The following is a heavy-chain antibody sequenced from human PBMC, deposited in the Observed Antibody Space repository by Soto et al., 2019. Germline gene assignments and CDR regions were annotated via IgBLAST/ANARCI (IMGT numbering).Heavy chain of an antibody. Sequence: GGSLRLSCAASGFTFDDYAMHWVRQAPGKGLEWVSGISWNSGSIGYADSVKGRFTISRDNAKNSLYLQMNSLRAEDTALYYCAKAAGPLLWFGELSTSYYYYMDVWGKGTTVTVSS. CDR1: GFTFDDYA. CDR2: ISWNSGSI. J-gene: IGHJ6*03. D-gene: IGHD3-10*01. CDR3: AKAAGPLLWFGELSTSYYYYMDV. V-gene: IGHV3-9*01.